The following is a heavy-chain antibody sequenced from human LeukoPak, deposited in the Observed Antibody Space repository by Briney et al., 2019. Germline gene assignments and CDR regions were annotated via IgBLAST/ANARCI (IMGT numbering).Heavy chain of an antibody. CDR3: ARDCTSTVCHDY. CDR1: GFTFSDYY. V-gene: IGHV3-11*01. CDR2: ISSSGSTM. J-gene: IGHJ4*02. D-gene: IGHD2-2*01. Sequence: GGSLRLSCAASGFTFSDYYMSWIRQAPGKGLEWVSYISSSGSTMYYADSVKGRFTISRDNAKNSLYLQMNSLRAEDTAVYCCARDCTSTVCHDYWGQGTLVTVSS.